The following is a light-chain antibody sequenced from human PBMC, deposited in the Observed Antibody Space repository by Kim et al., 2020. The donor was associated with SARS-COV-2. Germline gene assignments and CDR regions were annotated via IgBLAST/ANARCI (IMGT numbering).Light chain of an antibody. CDR1: NIGSKS. Sequence: SYELTQPPSVSVAPGKTARITCGGNNIGSKSVHWYQQKPGQAPVLVIYYDSDRPSGIPERFSGSNSGNTATLTIRRVEAGDEADYYCQVWACSSAHVVFG. CDR3: QVWACSSAHVV. V-gene: IGLV3-21*04. CDR2: YDS. J-gene: IGLJ2*01.